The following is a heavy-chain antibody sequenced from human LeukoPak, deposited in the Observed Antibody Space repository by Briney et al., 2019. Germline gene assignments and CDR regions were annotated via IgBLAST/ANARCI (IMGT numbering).Heavy chain of an antibody. V-gene: IGHV1-2*02. D-gene: IGHD6-13*01. CDR3: ARIGISARGTNFHH. CDR2: INPNSGDT. J-gene: IGHJ1*01. Sequence: ASVKVSCKASGYTFTGYYMHWVRQAPGQGLEWMGWINPNSGDTNHAQNFQGRVTMTRDTSISTAYMELSRLRSDDTALYYCARIGISARGTNFHHWGQGTLVTVSS. CDR1: GYTFTGYY.